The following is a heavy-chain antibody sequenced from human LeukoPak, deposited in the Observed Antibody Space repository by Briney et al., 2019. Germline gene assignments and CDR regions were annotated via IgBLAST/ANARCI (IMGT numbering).Heavy chain of an antibody. D-gene: IGHD6-13*01. J-gene: IGHJ4*02. CDR1: GYTFTSYG. CDR3: ARDLSAAGLFDY. V-gene: IGHV1-18*01. CDR2: ISAYNGNT. Sequence: ASVKVSCKASGYTFTSYGISWVRQAPGQGLEWMGWISAYNGNTNYAQKLQGRVTMTTDTSTSTAYMELRSLRSDDTAVCYCARDLSAAGLFDYWGQGTLVTVSS.